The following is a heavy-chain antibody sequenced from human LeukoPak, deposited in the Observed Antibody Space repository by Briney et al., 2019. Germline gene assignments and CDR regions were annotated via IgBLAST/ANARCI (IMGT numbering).Heavy chain of an antibody. CDR1: GFTFSGYY. CDR2: ISSSGSTI. J-gene: IGHJ3*02. CDR3: AKKLIIWTGDGEAFDI. Sequence: GGSLRLSCAASGFTFSGYYMSWIRQAPGKGLEWVSYISSSGSTIYYADSVKGRFTISRDNAKNSLYLQMNSLRAEDTAVYYCAKKLIIWTGDGEAFDIWGQGTMVTVSS. D-gene: IGHD3/OR15-3a*01. V-gene: IGHV3-11*04.